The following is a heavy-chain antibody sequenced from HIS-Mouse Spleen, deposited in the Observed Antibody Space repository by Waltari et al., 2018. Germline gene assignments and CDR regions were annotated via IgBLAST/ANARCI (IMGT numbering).Heavy chain of an antibody. CDR2: IDHSGST. V-gene: IGHV4-38-2*02. J-gene: IGHJ4*02. CDR1: GYSISSGYY. Sequence: QVQLQESGPGLVKPSETLSLTCTVSGYSISSGYYWGWIRQPPGKGLEWIGSIDHSGSTDYNPSLKSRVTISVDTSKNQFSLKLSSVTAADTAVYYCARADDFWSGSFDYWGQGTLVTVSS. CDR3: ARADDFWSGSFDY. D-gene: IGHD3-3*01.